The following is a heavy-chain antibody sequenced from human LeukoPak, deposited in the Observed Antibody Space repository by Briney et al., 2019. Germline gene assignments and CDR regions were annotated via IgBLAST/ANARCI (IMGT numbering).Heavy chain of an antibody. V-gene: IGHV4-34*01. Sequence: SETLSLTCTVSGGSISSYYWSWIRQPPGRGLEWIGEINHSGSINYNPSLKSRVTISVDTSKNQFSLKLSSVTAADTAVYYCARARSGKWGFDYWGQGTLVTVSS. CDR1: GGSISSYY. CDR2: INHSGSI. J-gene: IGHJ4*02. CDR3: ARARSGKWGFDY. D-gene: IGHD1-26*01.